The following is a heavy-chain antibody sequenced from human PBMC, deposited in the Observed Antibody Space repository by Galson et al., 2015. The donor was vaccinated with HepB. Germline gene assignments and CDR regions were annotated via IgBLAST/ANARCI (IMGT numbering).Heavy chain of an antibody. J-gene: IGHJ4*02. CDR1: GFTFSSYA. CDR2: ISYDGSNK. V-gene: IGHV3-30-3*01. D-gene: IGHD2-15*01. CDR3: ARVGVPYFIVVVVAAPDY. Sequence: SLRLSCAASGFTFSSYAMHWVRQAPGKALEWVAVISYDGSNKYYADSVKGRFTISRDNSKNTLYLQMNSLRAEDTAVYYCARVGVPYFIVVVVAAPDYWGQGTLVTVSS.